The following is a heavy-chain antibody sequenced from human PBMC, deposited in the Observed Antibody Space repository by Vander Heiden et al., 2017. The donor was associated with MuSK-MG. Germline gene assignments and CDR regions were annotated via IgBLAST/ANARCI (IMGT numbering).Heavy chain of an antibody. D-gene: IGHD5-18*01. V-gene: IGHV4-39*01. J-gene: IGHJ4*02. Sequence: QLQLQESGPGLVKPSETLSLTCTVSGGSISSSSYYWGWIRQPPGKGLEWIGSIYYSGSTYDNPALKSRVTISVDTSMNQFSLKMSSVPAADTPVYYGAIRNGDTHMVVDYWGQGTLVTVYS. CDR1: GGSISSSSYY. CDR3: AIRNGDTHMVVDY. CDR2: IYYSGST.